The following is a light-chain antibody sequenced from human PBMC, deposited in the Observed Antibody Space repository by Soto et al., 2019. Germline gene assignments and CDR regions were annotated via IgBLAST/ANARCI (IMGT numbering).Light chain of an antibody. CDR2: AAS. J-gene: IGKJ4*01. CDR3: QQVNSFPPFT. Sequence: DIQLTQSPSFLSASVGDRVTITCRASEDIISSLAWYQQKPGKAPKILMYAASSLECWVPSRFSGSGSGSEFTLTISSLQPDDFATDYCQQVNSFPPFTFGGGTTVEIK. CDR1: EDIISS. V-gene: IGKV1-9*01.